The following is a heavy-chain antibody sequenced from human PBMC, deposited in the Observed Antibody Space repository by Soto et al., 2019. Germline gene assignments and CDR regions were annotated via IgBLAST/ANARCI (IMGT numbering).Heavy chain of an antibody. D-gene: IGHD6-19*01. J-gene: IGHJ4*02. V-gene: IGHV4-59*08. Sequence: SETLSLTCTVSGGSISSYYWSWIRQPPGKGLEWIGYIYYSGSTNYNPSLKSRVTISVDTSKNQFSLKLSSVTAADTAVYYCARLRYSSGWFGCDTWGQGTLVTISS. CDR1: GGSISSYY. CDR3: ARLRYSSGWFGCDT. CDR2: IYYSGST.